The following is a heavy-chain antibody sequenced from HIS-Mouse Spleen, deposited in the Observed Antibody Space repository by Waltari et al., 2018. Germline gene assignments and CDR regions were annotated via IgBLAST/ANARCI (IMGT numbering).Heavy chain of an antibody. V-gene: IGHV4-39*07. D-gene: IGHD6-13*01. CDR1: GGPLSSSSFY. CDR3: AREIPYSSSWYDWYFDL. J-gene: IGHJ2*01. Sequence: QLQLQESGPGLVTPSETLSFTCTVSGGPLSSSSFYWGWIRQPPGEGLEWIGSIYYSGSTYYNPTLKSRVTISVDTSKNQFSLKLSSVTAADTAVYYCAREIPYSSSWYDWYFDLWGRGTLVTVSS. CDR2: IYYSGST.